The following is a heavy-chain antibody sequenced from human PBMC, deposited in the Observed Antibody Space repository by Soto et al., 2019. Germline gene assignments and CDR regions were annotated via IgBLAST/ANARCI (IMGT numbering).Heavy chain of an antibody. Sequence: QVQLVQSGAEVKEPGASVKVSCKASAYTFTNYYLHWVRQAPGQGLEWMGIINPSGGSTNNARKCHGRLTMTRDTSTATAYMELTSLRSDDTAVYYYARGEWCGSSVYYSGHYYYYAMDVWGPGTTVTVSS. D-gene: IGHD3-22*01. CDR1: AYTFTNYY. CDR2: INPSGGST. J-gene: IGHJ6*02. CDR3: ARGEWCGSSVYYSGHYYYYAMDV. V-gene: IGHV1-46*01.